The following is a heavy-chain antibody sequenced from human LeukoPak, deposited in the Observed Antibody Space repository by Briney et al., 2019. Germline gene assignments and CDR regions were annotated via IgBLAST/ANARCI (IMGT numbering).Heavy chain of an antibody. Sequence: SETLSLTCTVSGGSLTSYYWCCMRQPPGKGLEWIGYIYCSGVTNYNPSLKSRVTISVDTSKNQLSMKLSSVTAADTAVYYCARDRNDAFEIWGQGTMVTVSS. CDR1: GGSLTSYY. V-gene: IGHV4-59*01. J-gene: IGHJ3*02. CDR2: IYCSGVT. CDR3: ARDRNDAFEI.